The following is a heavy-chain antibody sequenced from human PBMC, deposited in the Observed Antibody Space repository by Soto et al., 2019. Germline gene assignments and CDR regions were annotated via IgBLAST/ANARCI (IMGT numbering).Heavy chain of an antibody. CDR1: GFTFTRYS. CDR2: ISSTTNYI. J-gene: IGHJ4*02. V-gene: IGHV3-21*06. CDR3: ARESEDITSNFDD. Sequence: GESLKISCAASGFTFTRYSMNWVRQAPGKGLEWVSSISSTTNYIYYGDSMKGRFTISRDNAKNSLYLEMNSLRAEDTAVYYCARESEDITSNFDDWGKGTLVIVS.